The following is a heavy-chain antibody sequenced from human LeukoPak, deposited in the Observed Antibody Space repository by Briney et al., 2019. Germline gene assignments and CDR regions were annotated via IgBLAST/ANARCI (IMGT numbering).Heavy chain of an antibody. CDR2: IYTSGST. Sequence: PSETLSLTCTVFGGSISSYYWSWIRQPAGKGLEWIGRIYTSGSTNYSASLKSRVSMSVDTSKNQFSLKLSSVTAADTAVFYCARENSGSYRGFDYWGQGTLVTVSS. CDR1: GGSISSYY. CDR3: ARENSGSYRGFDY. J-gene: IGHJ4*02. D-gene: IGHD1-26*01. V-gene: IGHV4-4*07.